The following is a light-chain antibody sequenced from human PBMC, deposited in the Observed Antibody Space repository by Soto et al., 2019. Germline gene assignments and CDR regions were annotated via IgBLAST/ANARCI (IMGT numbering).Light chain of an antibody. J-gene: IGLJ1*01. CDR2: DVS. CDR3: KSFTAGVTYV. CDR1: SSDVGGYNH. V-gene: IGLV2-14*01. Sequence: QSVLTQPASVSGSPGQSITISCTGTSSDVGGYNHVSWYQQHPGKAPKLMIYDVSSRPSGVSNRFSGSKSGNTASLTISGLQAEDEADYYCKSFTAGVTYVLGSETDVTV.